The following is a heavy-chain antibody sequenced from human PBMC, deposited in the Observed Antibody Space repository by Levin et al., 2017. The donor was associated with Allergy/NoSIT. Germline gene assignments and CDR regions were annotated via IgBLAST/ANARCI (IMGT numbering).Heavy chain of an antibody. J-gene: IGHJ6*02. V-gene: IGHV3-30*18. CDR3: AKDLGGRAAHRRENDDGMDV. Sequence: LSLTCAASGFTFSSSGMHWVRQAPGKGLEWVAVISYDGSNKYYADSVKGRFTISRDNSKKTLYLQMNSLRAEDTAVYYWAKDLGGRAAHRRENDDGMDVWGQGTTVTVSS. CDR2: ISYDGSNK. CDR1: GFTFSSSG. D-gene: IGHD6-6*01.